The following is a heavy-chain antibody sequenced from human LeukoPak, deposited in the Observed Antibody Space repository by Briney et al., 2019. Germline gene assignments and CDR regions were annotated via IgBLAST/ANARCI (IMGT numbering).Heavy chain of an antibody. CDR3: SRGTDAYKCGNS. D-gene: IGHD5-24*01. V-gene: IGHV4-34*01. Sequence: KPFGTLSPTCAVYGGSFSGFYWTWIRQPPGKGVGWIGEIHYSGRINYNPSLKSRVTISADTSNNHFSLKMNSVTAADTAVYYCSRGTDAYKCGNSWGQGTLVTVS. CDR2: IHYSGRI. CDR1: GGSFSGFY. J-gene: IGHJ4*02.